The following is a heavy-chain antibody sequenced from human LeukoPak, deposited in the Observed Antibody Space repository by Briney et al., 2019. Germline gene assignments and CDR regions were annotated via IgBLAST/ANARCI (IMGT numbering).Heavy chain of an antibody. J-gene: IGHJ4*02. CDR1: GFDFNSSG. V-gene: IGHV3-7*01. D-gene: IGHD6-6*01. CDR3: ARGEHSSFDY. CDR2: IKEDGSEK. Sequence: GGSLRLSCAASGFDFNSSGMHWVRQAPGKGLEWVANIKEDGSEKYYVDSEKGRFTISRDNAKNSLYLQMNSLRAEDTAVYYCARGEHSSFDYWGQGTLVTVSS.